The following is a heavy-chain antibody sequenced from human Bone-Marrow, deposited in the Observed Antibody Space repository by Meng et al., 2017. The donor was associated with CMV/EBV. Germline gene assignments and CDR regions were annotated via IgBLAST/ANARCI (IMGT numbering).Heavy chain of an antibody. CDR2: INHSGST. CDR1: GGSSSGYY. D-gene: IGHD1-1*01. Sequence: SQTLSLTCAVYGGSSSGYYWSWIRQPPGKGLEWIGEINHSGSTNYNLSLKSRVTISVDTSKNQFSLKLSSVTAADTAVYYCARRPRTGGPFGYWGQGTLVTVSS. J-gene: IGHJ4*02. V-gene: IGHV4-34*01. CDR3: ARRPRTGGPFGY.